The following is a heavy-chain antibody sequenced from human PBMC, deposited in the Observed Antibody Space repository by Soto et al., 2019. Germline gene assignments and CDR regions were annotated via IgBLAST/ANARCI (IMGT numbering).Heavy chain of an antibody. Sequence: SCAASGFTFSNAWMSWVRQAPGKGLEWVGRIKSKTDGGTTDYAAPVKGRFTISRDDSKNTLYLQMNSLKTEDTAVYYCTTQGYYYYYGMDVWGQGTTVTVSS. CDR1: GFTFSNAW. V-gene: IGHV3-15*01. CDR3: TTQGYYYYYGMDV. J-gene: IGHJ6*02. CDR2: IKSKTDGGTT.